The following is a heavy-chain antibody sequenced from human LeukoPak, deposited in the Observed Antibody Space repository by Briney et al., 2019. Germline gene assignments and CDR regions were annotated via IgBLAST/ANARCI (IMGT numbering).Heavy chain of an antibody. CDR3: ASAIRNGYDY. Sequence: GGSLRLSCEASGLTFNIYGMNWVRPPPGKGPEWVSYIGSRSATTHYEDSVKGRFTVSRDDAQNALYLQMNSLRRDDTAVYYCASAIRNGYDYWGHGTRVAVSS. D-gene: IGHD5-24*01. CDR1: GLTFNIYG. V-gene: IGHV3-48*04. CDR2: IGSRSATT. J-gene: IGHJ4*01.